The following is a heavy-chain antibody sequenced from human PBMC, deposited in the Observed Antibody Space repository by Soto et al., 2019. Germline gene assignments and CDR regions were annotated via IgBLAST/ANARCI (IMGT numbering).Heavy chain of an antibody. CDR2: ISGSGGST. J-gene: IGHJ3*02. V-gene: IGHV3-23*04. CDR1: GFTFSSYA. D-gene: IGHD3-22*01. CDR3: AKDQRYYDSSGYSSGDAFDI. Sequence: EVQLVESGGGLVKPGGSLRLSCAASGFTFSSYAMSWVRQAPGKGLEWVSAISGSGGSTYYADSVKGRFTISRDNSKNTLYLQMNSLRAEDTAVYYCAKDQRYYDSSGYSSGDAFDIWGQGTMVTVSS.